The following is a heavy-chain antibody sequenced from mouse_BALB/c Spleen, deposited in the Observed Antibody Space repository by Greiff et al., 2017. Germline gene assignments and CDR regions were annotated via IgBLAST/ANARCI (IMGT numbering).Heavy chain of an antibody. CDR1: GYTFTSYV. V-gene: IGHV1-14*01. CDR2: INPYNDGT. CDR3: ARLNYGNHAWFAY. Sequence: VQLQQSGPELVKPGASVKMSCKASGYTFTSYVMHWVKQKPGQGLEWIGYINPYNDGTKYNEKFKGKATLTSDKSSSIAYMELSSLTSEDSAVYYCARLNYGNHAWFAYWGQGTLVTVSA. J-gene: IGHJ3*01. D-gene: IGHD2-1*01.